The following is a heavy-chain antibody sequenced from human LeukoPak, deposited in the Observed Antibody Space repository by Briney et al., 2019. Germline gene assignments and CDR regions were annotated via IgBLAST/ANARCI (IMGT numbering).Heavy chain of an antibody. J-gene: IGHJ4*02. CDR3: ARDWRYCSSTSCYRSFDY. D-gene: IGHD2-2*01. CDR1: GFTFSTYT. CDR2: ISSSGSTI. Sequence: GGSLRLSCAASGFTFSTYTMNWVRQAPGKGLEWVSYISSSGSTIYYADSVKGRFTISRDNAKNSLYLQMNSLRAEDTAVYYCARDWRYCSSTSCYRSFDYWGQGTLVTVSS. V-gene: IGHV3-48*04.